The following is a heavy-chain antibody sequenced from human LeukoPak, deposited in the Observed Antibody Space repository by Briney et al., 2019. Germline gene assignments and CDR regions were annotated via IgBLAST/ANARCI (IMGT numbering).Heavy chain of an antibody. CDR1: GLTFSSYS. CDR3: AGDRGFGEGINWFDP. Sequence: GGSLRLSCAASGLTFSSYSVNWVRQAPGKGLEWVSHISRSGNTIFYAASVKGRFTISRDNAKNSLFLQMNSLSAEDSAIYYCAGDRGFGEGINWFDPWGQGTLVTVST. V-gene: IGHV3-48*04. CDR2: ISRSGNTI. D-gene: IGHD3-10*01. J-gene: IGHJ5*02.